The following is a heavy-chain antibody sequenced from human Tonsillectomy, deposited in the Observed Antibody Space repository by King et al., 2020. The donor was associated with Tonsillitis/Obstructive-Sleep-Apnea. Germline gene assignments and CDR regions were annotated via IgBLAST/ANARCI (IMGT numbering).Heavy chain of an antibody. CDR3: ARPGRVGATREGAFDI. D-gene: IGHD1-26*01. CDR1: GGSISSSSYY. CDR2: IYYSGST. V-gene: IGHV4-39*01. Sequence: LQLQESGPGLVKPSETLSLTCTVSGGSISSSSYYWGWIRQPPGQGLEWIGSIYYSGSTYYNPSLKSRVTISVDTSKNQFSLKLSSVTAADTAVYYCARPGRVGATREGAFDIWGQGTMVTVSS. J-gene: IGHJ3*02.